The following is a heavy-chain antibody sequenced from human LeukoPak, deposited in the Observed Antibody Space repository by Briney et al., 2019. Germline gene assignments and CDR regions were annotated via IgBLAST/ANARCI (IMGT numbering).Heavy chain of an antibody. CDR2: ISAYNGNT. CDR1: GYTFTSYG. CDR3: ARSGLRTVYYYYGMDV. D-gene: IGHD5-12*01. J-gene: IGHJ6*02. Sequence: ASVKVSCKASGYTFTSYGISWVRQAPGQGLEWMGWISAYNGNTNYAQELQGRVTMTTDTSTSTAYMELRSLRSDDTAVYYCARSGLRTVYYYYGMDVWGQGTTVTVSS. V-gene: IGHV1-18*01.